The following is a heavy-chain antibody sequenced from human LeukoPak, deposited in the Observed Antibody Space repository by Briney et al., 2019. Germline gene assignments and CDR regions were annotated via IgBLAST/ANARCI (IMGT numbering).Heavy chain of an antibody. CDR3: ARGESSGLFFDY. V-gene: IGHV4-59*01. J-gene: IGHJ4*02. CDR2: IHYSGST. D-gene: IGHD3-10*01. Sequence: SETLSLTCTVSGGSISSYYWSWIRQPPGKGLEWIGYIHYSGSTNYNPSLKSRVTISVDTSKNQFSLKLSSVTAADTAVYYCARGESSGLFFDYWGQGTLVTVSS. CDR1: GGSISSYY.